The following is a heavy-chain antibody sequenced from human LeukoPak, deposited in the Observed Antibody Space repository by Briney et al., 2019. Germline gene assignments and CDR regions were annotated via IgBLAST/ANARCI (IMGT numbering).Heavy chain of an antibody. J-gene: IGHJ4*02. CDR1: GFTFSSYG. Sequence: GRSLRLSCAASGFTFSSYGMHWVRQAPGKGLEWVAVISYDGSNKYYADSVKGRFTISRDNSKNTLHLQMNTLRAEDTAVYYCARDGFNLDYWGQGTLVTVSS. CDR2: ISYDGSNK. D-gene: IGHD1-14*01. CDR3: ARDGFNLDY. V-gene: IGHV3-30*03.